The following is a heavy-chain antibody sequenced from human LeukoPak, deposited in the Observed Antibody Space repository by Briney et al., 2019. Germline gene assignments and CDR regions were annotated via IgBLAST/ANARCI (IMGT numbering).Heavy chain of an antibody. Sequence: PSETLSLTCAVYGGSFSGYYWSWIRQPPGKGLEWIGEINHSGSTNYNPSLKSRVTISVDTSKNQFSLKLFSVTAADTAVYYCARKDYFDYWGQGTLVTVSS. CDR2: INHSGST. J-gene: IGHJ4*02. CDR3: ARKDYFDY. CDR1: GGSFSGYY. V-gene: IGHV4-34*01.